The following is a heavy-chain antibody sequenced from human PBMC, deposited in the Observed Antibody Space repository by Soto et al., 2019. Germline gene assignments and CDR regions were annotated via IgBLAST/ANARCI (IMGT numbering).Heavy chain of an antibody. Sequence: SETLSLTCTVSGGSVSRGSYYWSWSRQPPGKGLEWIGYIYYSGSTNYNPSLRSRVTISVDTPKNPFSLKLSSVTAADPAVYYCARVIGLLVYAQYQGGWFDPWGQGTLVTVSA. J-gene: IGHJ5*02. D-gene: IGHD2-8*01. CDR2: IYYSGST. V-gene: IGHV4-61*01. CDR3: ARVIGLLVYAQYQGGWFDP. CDR1: GGSVSRGSYY.